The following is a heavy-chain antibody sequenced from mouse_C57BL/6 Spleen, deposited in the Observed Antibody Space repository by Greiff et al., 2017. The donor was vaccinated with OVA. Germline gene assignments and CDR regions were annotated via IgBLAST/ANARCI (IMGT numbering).Heavy chain of an antibody. CDR3: ARVYYGSRRDFEY. D-gene: IGHD1-1*01. J-gene: IGHJ2*01. Sequence: EVQLQQSGADLVKPGASVKMSCKASGFTFTDYNMHWVQQSHGKSLEWIGYINPNNGGTSYNQKFKGKATLTVNKSSSTAYMELRSLTSEDAAVYYCARVYYGSRRDFEYWGQGTTLTVSS. CDR1: GFTFTDYN. V-gene: IGHV1-22*01. CDR2: INPNNGGT.